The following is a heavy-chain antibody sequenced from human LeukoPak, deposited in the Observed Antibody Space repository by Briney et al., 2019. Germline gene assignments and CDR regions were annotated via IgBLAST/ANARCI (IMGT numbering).Heavy chain of an antibody. CDR1: GYTFTGYY. CDR2: INPNSGGT. Sequence: ASVKVSCKASGYTFTGYYMHWVRQAPGQGLEWMGWINPNSGGTNYAQKFQGRVTMTRDTSISTAYMELSRLRSDDTAVYYCARDVGEYCSSTNCYASHYWGQGTLVTLSS. D-gene: IGHD2-2*01. CDR3: ARDVGEYCSSTNCYASHY. J-gene: IGHJ4*02. V-gene: IGHV1-2*02.